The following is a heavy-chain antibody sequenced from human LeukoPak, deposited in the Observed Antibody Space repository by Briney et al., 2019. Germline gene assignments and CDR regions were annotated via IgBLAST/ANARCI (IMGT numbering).Heavy chain of an antibody. CDR2: ISSSSSTI. D-gene: IGHD6-19*01. V-gene: IGHV3-48*04. J-gene: IGHJ4*02. Sequence: GGSLRLSCAASGFSFSGCSMNWVRQAPGKGLEWISYISSSSSTIYYADSVKGRFTISRDNAKNSLYLQMNSLRAEDTAVYYCARLIAVAGSRTDTSDHWGQGTLVTVSS. CDR3: ARLIAVAGSRTDTSDH. CDR1: GFSFSGCS.